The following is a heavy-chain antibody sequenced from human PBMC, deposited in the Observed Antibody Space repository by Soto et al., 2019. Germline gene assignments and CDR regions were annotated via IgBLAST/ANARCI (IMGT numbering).Heavy chain of an antibody. V-gene: IGHV4-39*01. CDR3: AVAGMAGDYNWFDP. J-gene: IGHJ5*02. CDR1: GFSIKSSNFY. D-gene: IGHD6-19*01. Sequence: LQESGPGLVRPSEPLSLSCTVSGFSIKSSNFYWGWIRQSPGKGLEWIGSIYYSGTTFYNPSLKSRVTLSLDTARHEFSLRLSSVTVADTSVYYCAVAGMAGDYNWFDPWGQGTLVTVSS. CDR2: IYYSGTT.